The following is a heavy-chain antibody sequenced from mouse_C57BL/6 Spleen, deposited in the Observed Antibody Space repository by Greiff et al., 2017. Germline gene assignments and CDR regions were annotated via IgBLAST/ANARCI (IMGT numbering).Heavy chain of an antibody. CDR2: IYPGSGNT. CDR3: ARRDYGYYFDY. V-gene: IGHV1-76*01. D-gene: IGHD1-1*01. CDR1: GSPFTASY. Sequence: VQLQQSGAELVRPGASVKLSCKASGSPFTASYINWVKQRPGQGLEWIARIYPGSGNTSSNEKFKGKATLTAEKSSSTAYMHLSSLTSEDSAVYFCARRDYGYYFDYWGQGTTLTVSS. J-gene: IGHJ2*01.